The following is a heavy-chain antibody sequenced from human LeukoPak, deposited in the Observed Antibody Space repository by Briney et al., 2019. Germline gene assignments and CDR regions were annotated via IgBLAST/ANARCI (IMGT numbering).Heavy chain of an antibody. V-gene: IGHV1-2*06. Sequence: GASVRVSCKASGYTFIDYNMHWVRHAPGQGLGRIGRISPNSGGTKYVQKFQGRVTMTRDTSITTVYMELSGLSFDDTAVYYCARGGGRYAVDYWGQGTLVIVSS. CDR2: ISPNSGGT. D-gene: IGHD1-26*01. J-gene: IGHJ4*02. CDR3: ARGGGRYAVDY. CDR1: GYTFIDYN.